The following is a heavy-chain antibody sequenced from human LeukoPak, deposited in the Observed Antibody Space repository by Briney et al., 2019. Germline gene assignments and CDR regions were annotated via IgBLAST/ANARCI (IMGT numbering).Heavy chain of an antibody. CDR1: GFTFSSYG. V-gene: IGHV3-30*03. Sequence: PGGSLRLSCAASGFTFSSYGMHWVRQAPGKGLEWVAVISYDGSNKYYADSVKGRFAISRDNSKNTLYLQMNSLRAEDTAVYYCARSRRRELLRTYFDYWGQGTLVTVSS. CDR3: ARSRRRELLRTYFDY. CDR2: ISYDGSNK. D-gene: IGHD1-26*01. J-gene: IGHJ4*02.